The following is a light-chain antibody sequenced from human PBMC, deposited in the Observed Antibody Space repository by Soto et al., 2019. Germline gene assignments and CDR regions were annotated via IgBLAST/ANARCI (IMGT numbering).Light chain of an antibody. J-gene: IGKJ1*01. Sequence: DIQMTQSPSSLSASVGDSVTITCRASQSISTYLNWYQLKPGNAPKLLLSAATGFQSEVPSNFSGSGSGTDFTLTISSLQPEDFATYYCQQSYSSPRTFGQGTKVEIK. V-gene: IGKV1-39*01. CDR3: QQSYSSPRT. CDR2: AAT. CDR1: QSISTY.